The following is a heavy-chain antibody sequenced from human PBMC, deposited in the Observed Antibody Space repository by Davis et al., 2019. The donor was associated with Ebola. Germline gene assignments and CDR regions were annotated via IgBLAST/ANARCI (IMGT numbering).Heavy chain of an antibody. V-gene: IGHV3-9*01. Sequence: PGGSLRLSCAASGFTFDDYAMHWVRQAPGKGLEWVSGISWNSGSIGYADSVKGRFTISRDNSKNTLYLQMNSLRAEDTAVYYCARAYTVPYYYYYMDVWGKGTTVTVSS. J-gene: IGHJ6*03. CDR2: ISWNSGSI. D-gene: IGHD4-11*01. CDR1: GFTFDDYA. CDR3: ARAYTVPYYYYYMDV.